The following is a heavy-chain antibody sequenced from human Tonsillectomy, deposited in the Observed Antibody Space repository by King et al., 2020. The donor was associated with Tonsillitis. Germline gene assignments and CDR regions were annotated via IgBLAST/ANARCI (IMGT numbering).Heavy chain of an antibody. Sequence: EVQLVESGGGLVQPGGSLRLSCAASGFTFGDYAMHWVRQVPGKGLEWVSGISWNSGAIGYVGSVKGRFAISRDNAKNSLYLQMNSLRTEDTAFYFCTKDSSASHYSADFDYWGQGTLVTVSS. V-gene: IGHV3-9*01. J-gene: IGHJ4*02. CDR2: ISWNSGAI. CDR3: TKDSSASHYSADFDY. D-gene: IGHD1-26*01. CDR1: GFTFGDYA.